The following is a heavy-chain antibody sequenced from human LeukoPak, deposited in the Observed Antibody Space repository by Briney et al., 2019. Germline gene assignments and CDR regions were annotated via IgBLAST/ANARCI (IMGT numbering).Heavy chain of an antibody. J-gene: IGHJ6*04. D-gene: IGHD3-9*01. CDR1: GFTVSSNY. CDR2: IYSGGST. Sequence: GGSLRLSCTASGFTVSSNYMSWVRQAPGKGLEWVAVIYSGGSTYYEDSVKGRLTITRDNSKNTLYLKMNSLRAEDTAMYYCAREPRRRYFDWLTPRSYGMDVWGKGTTVTVSS. V-gene: IGHV3-53*01. CDR3: AREPRRRYFDWLTPRSYGMDV.